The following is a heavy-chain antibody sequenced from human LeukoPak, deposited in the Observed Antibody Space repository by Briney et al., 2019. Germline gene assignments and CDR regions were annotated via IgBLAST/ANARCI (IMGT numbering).Heavy chain of an antibody. D-gene: IGHD6-13*01. CDR1: GDSISTYY. V-gene: IGHV4-59*01. CDR3: ARSGGYGSSWSL. J-gene: IGHJ4*02. Sequence: SETLSLTCTVSGDSISTYYWNWIRQPPGKGLEWMGYISNSGITTYNPSLKSRVTISVASSKSQFSLKLNSVTAADTAVYYCARSGGYGSSWSLWGQGTLVTVSS. CDR2: ISNSGIT.